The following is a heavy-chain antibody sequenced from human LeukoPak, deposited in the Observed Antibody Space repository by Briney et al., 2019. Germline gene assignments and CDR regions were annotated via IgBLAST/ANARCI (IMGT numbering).Heavy chain of an antibody. V-gene: IGHV3-15*01. D-gene: IGHD4/OR15-4a*01. CDR1: GFTFSNAW. CDR2: IKSKTDGGTT. CDR3: TTGRSSVLPYYYYYMDV. Sequence: PGGSLRLSCAASGFTFSNAWMSWVRQAPGKGLEWVGRIKSKTDGGTTDYAAPVKGRFTISRDDSKNTLYLQMNSLKTEDTAVYYCTTGRSSVLPYYYYYMDVWGKGTTVTISS. J-gene: IGHJ6*03.